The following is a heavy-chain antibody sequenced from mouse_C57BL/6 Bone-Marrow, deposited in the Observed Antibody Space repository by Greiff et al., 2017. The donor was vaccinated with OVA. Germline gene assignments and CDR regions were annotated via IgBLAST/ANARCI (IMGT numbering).Heavy chain of an antibody. CDR1: GYSFTGYY. CDR3: ARPFYYGNYLYWYFDV. Sequence: EVQRVESGPELVKPGASVKISCKASGYSFTGYYMNWVKQSPEKSLEWIGEINPSTGGTTYNQKFKAKATLTVDKSSSTAYMQLKSLTSEDSAVYYCARPFYYGNYLYWYFDVWGTGTTVTVSS. J-gene: IGHJ1*03. CDR2: INPSTGGT. V-gene: IGHV1-42*01. D-gene: IGHD2-1*01.